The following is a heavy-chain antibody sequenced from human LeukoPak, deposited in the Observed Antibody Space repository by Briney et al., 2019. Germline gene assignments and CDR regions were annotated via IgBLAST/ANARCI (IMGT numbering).Heavy chain of an antibody. V-gene: IGHV5-51*01. CDR2: IYPGDSDT. CDR3: ARVVNFASTSCYWFDP. J-gene: IGHJ5*02. CDR1: GYSFTSYW. D-gene: IGHD2-2*01. Sequence: GESLKISCKGSGYSFTSYWIGWVRQMPGKGLEWMGIIYPGDSDTRYSPSFQGQVTISADKSISTAYLQWSSLKASDTAMYYCARVVNFASTSCYWFDPWGQGTLVTVSS.